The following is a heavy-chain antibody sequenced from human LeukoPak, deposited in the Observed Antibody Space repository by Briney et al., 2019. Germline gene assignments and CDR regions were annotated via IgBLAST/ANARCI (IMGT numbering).Heavy chain of an antibody. CDR3: ARDGRWNDGKAVDY. CDR1: GGSISSYY. D-gene: IGHD1-1*01. J-gene: IGHJ4*02. V-gene: IGHV4-59*06. Sequence: SETLSLTCTVSGGSISSYYWSWIRQPPGKGLEWIGYIYYSGSTYYNPSLKSRVTISVDTSKNQFSLKLSSVTAADTAMYYCARDGRWNDGKAVDYWGQGTPVTVSS. CDR2: IYYSGST.